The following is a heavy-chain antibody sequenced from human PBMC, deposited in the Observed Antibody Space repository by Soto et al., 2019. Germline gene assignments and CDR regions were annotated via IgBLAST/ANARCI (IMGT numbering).Heavy chain of an antibody. V-gene: IGHV3-30*18. J-gene: IGHJ4*02. D-gene: IGHD2-8*01. CDR1: GVTFSSYG. CDR2: ISYDGSNK. Sequence: TGGSLRLSCAASGVTFSSYGMHWVRQAPGKGLEWVAVISYDGSNKYYADSVKGRFTISRDNSKNTLYLQMNSVRAEDTAVYYCANVLRLDYWGQGSLVTVSS. CDR3: ANVLRLDY.